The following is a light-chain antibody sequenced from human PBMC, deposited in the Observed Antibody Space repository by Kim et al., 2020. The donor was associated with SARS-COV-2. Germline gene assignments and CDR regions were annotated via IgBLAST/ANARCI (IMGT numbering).Light chain of an antibody. V-gene: IGKV3-15*01. J-gene: IGKJ2*01. CDR2: AAS. Sequence: EVVMTQSPATLSVSPGERVTLSYRASQSVSSILAWYQQRPGQAPRLLIYAASTRATGIPARFSGSGSGTAFTLTISSLQSEDFAVYYCQQHNHWPYTFGQGTKLEIK. CDR3: QQHNHWPYT. CDR1: QSVSSI.